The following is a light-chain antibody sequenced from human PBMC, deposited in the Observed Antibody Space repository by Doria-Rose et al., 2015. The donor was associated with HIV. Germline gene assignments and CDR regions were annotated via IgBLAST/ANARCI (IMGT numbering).Light chain of an antibody. J-gene: IGKJ3*01. CDR2: WAS. Sequence: DIQVTQSPESLGISLGERATLNCKSNQSLLYTSKNYLAWYQQKPGQPPKLLIYWASTRQSGVPARFSGSGSGTDFTLTISSLEAEDVAVYYCQQYYDTPSFGPGTTVDIK. CDR1: QSLLYTSKNY. V-gene: IGKV4-1*01. CDR3: QQYYDTPS.